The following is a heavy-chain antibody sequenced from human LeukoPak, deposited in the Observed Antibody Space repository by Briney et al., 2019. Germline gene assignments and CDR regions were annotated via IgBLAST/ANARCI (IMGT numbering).Heavy chain of an antibody. CDR2: IIPIFGTA. J-gene: IGHJ6*04. CDR1: GGTFSSYA. CDR3: ARVSRGGYSYGPRYYGMDV. D-gene: IGHD5-18*01. V-gene: IGHV1-69*06. Sequence: ASVEVSCKASGGTFSSYAISWVRQAPGQGLEWMGGIIPIFGTANYAQKFQGRVTITADKSTSTAYMELSSLRSEDTAVYYCARVSRGGYSYGPRYYGMDVWGKGTTVTVSS.